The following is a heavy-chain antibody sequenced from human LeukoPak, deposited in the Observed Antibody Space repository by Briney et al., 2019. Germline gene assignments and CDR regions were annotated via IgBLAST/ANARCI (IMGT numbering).Heavy chain of an antibody. J-gene: IGHJ4*02. CDR3: ARASYYYDSSGYYHDGYFDY. CDR1: GGSFSGYY. CDR2: INHSGSN. D-gene: IGHD3-22*01. V-gene: IGHV4-34*01. Sequence: SETLSLTCAVYGGSFSGYYWSWIRQPPGKGLEWIGEINHSGSNNYNPSLKSRVTISVDTSKNQFSLKLSSVTAADTAVYYCARASYYYDSSGYYHDGYFDYWGQGTLVTVSS.